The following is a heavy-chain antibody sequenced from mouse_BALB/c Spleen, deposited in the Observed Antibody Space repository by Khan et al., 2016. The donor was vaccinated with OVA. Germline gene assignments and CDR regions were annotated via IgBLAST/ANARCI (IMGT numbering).Heavy chain of an antibody. V-gene: IGHV1-7*01. CDR3: ASEGSTSAWFSF. J-gene: IGHJ3*01. CDR2: INPSTGYS. CDR1: GYTFTSYW. Sequence: QVQLKESRAELAKPGASVKMSCKAAGYTFTSYWMHWVKQRPGQGLEWIGYINPSTGYSDYNQKFKVKATLTADEFSSTAYMQLSSLTSDDSAVYYCASEGSTSAWFSFGGQGNVVTVSA. D-gene: IGHD1-1*01.